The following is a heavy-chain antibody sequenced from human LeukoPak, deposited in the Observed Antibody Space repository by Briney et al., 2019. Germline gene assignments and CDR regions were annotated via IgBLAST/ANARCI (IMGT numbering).Heavy chain of an antibody. D-gene: IGHD1-20*01. CDR1: GFTFSNYA. V-gene: IGHV3-23*01. CDR3: AKETSITGAGDF. Sequence: PGGSLRLSCVASGFTFSNYAMSWVRQAPGKGLEYVSPISASGLSTYYTDSVRGRFTNSRDNSENTLYLQMHSLRAEDTAVYYCAKETSITGAGDFWGQGALVTVSS. J-gene: IGHJ4*02. CDR2: ISASGLST.